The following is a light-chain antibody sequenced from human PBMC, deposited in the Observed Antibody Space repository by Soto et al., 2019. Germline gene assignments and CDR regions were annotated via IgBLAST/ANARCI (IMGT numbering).Light chain of an antibody. J-gene: IGKJ2*01. CDR2: EAS. CDR3: QQYEKPPYT. Sequence: DIQMTQSPSSLSASVGDRVNITCQASQDITNYLNWFQQKPGKAPKVLISEASFLQTGVPSRFSGSQSGTDFTFTISSLQPEDIATYYCQQYEKPPYTFGQGTTVEIK. CDR1: QDITNY. V-gene: IGKV1-33*01.